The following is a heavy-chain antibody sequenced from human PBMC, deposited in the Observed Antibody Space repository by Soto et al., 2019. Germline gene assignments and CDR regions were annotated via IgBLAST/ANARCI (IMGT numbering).Heavy chain of an antibody. Sequence: GGSLRLSCAASGFIVGSNFLSWVRQAPGKGLEWVSLIYSGGTTFYADSVTGRFTISRDNSKNTLYLQMNSLRAEETAVYYCAKGGSRWLANNYYFYDMDVWGQGTTVTVSS. CDR3: AKGGSRWLANNYYFYDMDV. CDR1: GFIVGSNF. D-gene: IGHD6-13*01. CDR2: IYSGGTT. V-gene: IGHV3-53*01. J-gene: IGHJ6*02.